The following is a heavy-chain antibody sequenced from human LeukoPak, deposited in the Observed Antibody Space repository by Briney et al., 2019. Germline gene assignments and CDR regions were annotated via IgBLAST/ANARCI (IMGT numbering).Heavy chain of an antibody. CDR2: TKPDGSAE. D-gene: IGHD6-6*01. Sequence: GGSLRLSCAASGFTFRNYWMGWVRQAPGKGLEWAANTKPDGSAEYYADSVRGRFTTSRDNANNLLYLQMNRLRAEDTAVYYCAREEYSSSSTFDYWGQGTLVTVSS. CDR3: AREEYSSSSTFDY. J-gene: IGHJ4*02. CDR1: GFTFRNYW. V-gene: IGHV3-7*01.